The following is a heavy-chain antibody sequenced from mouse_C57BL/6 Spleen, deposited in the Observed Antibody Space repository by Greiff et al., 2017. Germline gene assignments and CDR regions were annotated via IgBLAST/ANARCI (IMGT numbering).Heavy chain of an antibody. Sequence: EVKLVESGGGLVKPGGSLKLSCAASGFTFSSYAMSWVRQTPEKRLEWVATISDGGSYTYYPDNVKGRFTISRDNAKNNLYLQMSHLKSEDTAMYYCARAEGYYFDYWGQGTTLTVSS. CDR2: ISDGGSYT. CDR3: ARAEGYYFDY. V-gene: IGHV5-4*03. J-gene: IGHJ2*01. CDR1: GFTFSSYA.